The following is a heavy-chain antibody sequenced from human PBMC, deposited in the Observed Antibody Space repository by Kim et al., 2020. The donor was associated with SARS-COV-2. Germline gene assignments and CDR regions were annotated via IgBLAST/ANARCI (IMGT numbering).Heavy chain of an antibody. CDR3: ARGLDVHGTYLAGGDY. Sequence: SETLSLTCAVYGGSFSGYYWSWIRQPPGKGLEWIGEINHSGSTNYNPSLKSRVTISVDTSKNQFSLKLSSVTAADTAVYYCARGLDVHGTYLAGGDYWCQGTLVTVSS. D-gene: IGHD3-10*02. J-gene: IGHJ4*02. CDR1: GGSFSGYY. CDR2: INHSGST. V-gene: IGHV4-34*01.